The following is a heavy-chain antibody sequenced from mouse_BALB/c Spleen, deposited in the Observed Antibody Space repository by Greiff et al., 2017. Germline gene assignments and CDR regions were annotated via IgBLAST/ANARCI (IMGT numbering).Heavy chain of an antibody. J-gene: IGHJ4*01. CDR3: ARVYDYDDYAMDY. CDR1: GFTFSDYY. Sequence: EVKLMESGGGLVKPGGSLKLSCAASGFTFSDYYMYWVRQTPEKRLEWVATISDGGSYTYYPDSVKGRFTISRDNAKNNLYLQMSSLKSEDTAMYYCARVYDYDDYAMDYWGQGTSVTVSS. D-gene: IGHD2-4*01. V-gene: IGHV5-4*02. CDR2: ISDGGSYT.